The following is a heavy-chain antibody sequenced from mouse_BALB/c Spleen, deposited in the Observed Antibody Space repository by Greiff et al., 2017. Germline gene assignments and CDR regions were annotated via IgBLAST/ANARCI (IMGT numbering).Heavy chain of an antibody. V-gene: IGHV14-3*02. D-gene: IGHD1-2*01. CDR2: IDPANGNT. CDR3: ARSDDGRRFDY. Sequence: VQLQQSGAELLKPGASVKLSCTASGFNIKDTYMHWVKQRPEQGLEWIGRIDPANGNTKYDPKFQGKATITADTSSNTAYLQLSSLTSEDTAVYYCARSDDGRRFDYWGQGTTLTVSS. CDR1: GFNIKDTY. J-gene: IGHJ2*01.